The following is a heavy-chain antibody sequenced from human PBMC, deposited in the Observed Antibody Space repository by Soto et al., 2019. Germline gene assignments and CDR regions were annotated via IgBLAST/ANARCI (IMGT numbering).Heavy chain of an antibody. D-gene: IGHD3-16*02. CDR2: IRSKANSYAT. J-gene: IGHJ4*02. V-gene: IGHV3-73*01. CDR1: GFTFSGSA. CDR3: TRRVGDYIWGSYPRVLD. Sequence: EVQLVESGGGLVQPGGSLKLSCAASGFTFSGSAMHWVRQASGKGLEWVGRIRSKANSYATAYAASVKGRFTISRDDSKNTAYLQMNSLKTEDTAVYYCTRRVGDYIWGSYPRVLDWGQGTLVTVSS.